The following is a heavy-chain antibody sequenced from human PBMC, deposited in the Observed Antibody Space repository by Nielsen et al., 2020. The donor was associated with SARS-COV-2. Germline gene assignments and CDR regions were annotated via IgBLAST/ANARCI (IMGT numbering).Heavy chain of an antibody. D-gene: IGHD3-9*01. V-gene: IGHV3-33*06. CDR2: IYYDGSNK. CDR3: AKDLVKFDILTGYDY. J-gene: IGHJ4*02. Sequence: GESLKISCVASGFTFSNYGMNWVRQAPGRGLEWVALIYYDGSNKYYADSVKGRFTISRDNSKNTLYLQMNSLRAEDTAVYYCAKDLVKFDILTGYDYWGQGTLVTVSS. CDR1: GFTFSNYG.